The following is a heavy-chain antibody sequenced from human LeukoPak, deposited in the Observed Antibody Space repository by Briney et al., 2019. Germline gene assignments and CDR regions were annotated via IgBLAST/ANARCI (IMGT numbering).Heavy chain of an antibody. J-gene: IGHJ6*02. CDR3: AIPPLSGTGSSRPLAGMDV. D-gene: IGHD3-10*01. V-gene: IGHV3-48*04. CDR1: GFSFSIYS. Sequence: QPGGSLRLSCAASGFSFSIYSMNWVRQAPGKGLEWVSYISHTGSPVSYADSVKGRFTISRDNARNSLYLQMYSLRAEDTAVYYCAIPPLSGTGSSRPLAGMDVWGQGTTVTVSS. CDR2: ISHTGSPV.